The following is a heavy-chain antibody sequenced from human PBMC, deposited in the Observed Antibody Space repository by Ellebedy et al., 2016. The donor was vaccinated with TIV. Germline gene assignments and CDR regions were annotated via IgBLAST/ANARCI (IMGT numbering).Heavy chain of an antibody. V-gene: IGHV3-11*04. CDR1: AFTFSDYY. CDR2: ISASGRTT. CDR3: ARWSGGFDI. Sequence: GESLKISCAASAFTFSDYYMNRIRQAPGRGLEWVSKISASGRTTSYADSVKGRFTISRDNAENSLYLQMNSLTGEDTALYYCARWSGGFDIWGRGTLVIVSS. J-gene: IGHJ2*01. D-gene: IGHD3-16*01.